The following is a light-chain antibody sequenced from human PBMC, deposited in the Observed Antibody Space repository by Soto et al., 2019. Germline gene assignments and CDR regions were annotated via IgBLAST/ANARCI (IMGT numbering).Light chain of an antibody. CDR2: EGS. Sequence: QSVLTQPASVSGSPGQLITISCTGTSSDVGSYNLVSWYQQHPGKAPKLMIYEGSKRPSGVSNRFSGSKSGNTASLTISGRQAEDEADYYCCSYAGSSTSYVFGTGTKVTVL. J-gene: IGLJ1*01. CDR1: SSDVGSYNL. CDR3: CSYAGSSTSYV. V-gene: IGLV2-23*01.